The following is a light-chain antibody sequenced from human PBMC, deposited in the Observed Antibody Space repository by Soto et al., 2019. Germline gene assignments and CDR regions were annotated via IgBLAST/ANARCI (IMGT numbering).Light chain of an antibody. CDR1: QSLNNW. CDR3: QQYNSYSWT. CDR2: MVS. J-gene: IGKJ1*01. V-gene: IGKV1-5*03. Sequence: DIQMTQSPSTLSASVGDRVTITCRASQSLNNWLAWYQQIPGSAPKLLIYMVSNLESGVPSRFSGSGSGTEFTLTISSLQPDDFATYYCQQYNSYSWTFGQGTKVEIK.